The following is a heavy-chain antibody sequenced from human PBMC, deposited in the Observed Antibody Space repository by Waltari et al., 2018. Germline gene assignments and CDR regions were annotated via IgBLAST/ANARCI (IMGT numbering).Heavy chain of an antibody. CDR2: MNGSGGRT. CDR3: AKVGDSGYAYAYYDH. Sequence: EVQVLESGGGLVQPGGSLRLSCAASGFTFSSYAMTWVRQPPGKGVEWVDGMNGSGGRTYYAESVKGRFTIARDNSKNTLYLKMNSLRAEDTAVYYCAKVGDSGYAYAYYDHWGQGTLVTVSS. CDR1: GFTFSSYA. V-gene: IGHV3-23*01. D-gene: IGHD5-12*01. J-gene: IGHJ4*02.